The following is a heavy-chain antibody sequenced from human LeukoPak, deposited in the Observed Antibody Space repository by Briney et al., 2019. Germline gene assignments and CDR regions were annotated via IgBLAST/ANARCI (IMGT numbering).Heavy chain of an antibody. J-gene: IGHJ4*02. Sequence: PGESLKISCKGSDYSFTSYWIGWVRQMPGKGLDWMGIIYPGDSGSRDSPSFQGQITLSAYKSISTVYLQWSSLKDSDTAIYYCERHLRTRGSNDVFDYWGQGTLVTVSS. CDR1: DYSFTSYW. CDR3: ERHLRTRGSNDVFDY. V-gene: IGHV5-51*01. CDR2: IYPGDSGS. D-gene: IGHD1-1*01.